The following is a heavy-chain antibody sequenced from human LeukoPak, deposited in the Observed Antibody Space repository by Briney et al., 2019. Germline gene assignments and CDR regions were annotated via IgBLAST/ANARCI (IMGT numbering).Heavy chain of an antibody. J-gene: IGHJ4*02. Sequence: GGSLRLSCAASGFTFSSYAMHWVRQAPGKGLEWVAVISDDGSNKYYADSVKGRFTISRDNSKNTLYLQMNSLRAEDTAVYYCAGSIVVVSYFDYWGQGTLVTVSS. V-gene: IGHV3-30-3*01. CDR3: AGSIVVVSYFDY. CDR1: GFTFSSYA. D-gene: IGHD3-22*01. CDR2: ISDDGSNK.